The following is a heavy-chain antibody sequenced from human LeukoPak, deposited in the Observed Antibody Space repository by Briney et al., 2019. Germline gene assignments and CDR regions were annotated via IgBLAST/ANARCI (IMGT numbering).Heavy chain of an antibody. CDR3: ARGRPRHHVIVWGDAFDI. CDR2: IYYSGST. CDR1: GGSISSSSYY. D-gene: IGHD2/OR15-2a*01. J-gene: IGHJ3*02. Sequence: SETLSLTCTVSGGSISSSSYYWGWIRQPPGKGLEWIGSIYYSGSTYYNPSLKSRVTISVDTSKNQFSLKLSSVTAADTAVYYCARGRPRHHVIVWGDAFDIWGQGTMVTVSS. V-gene: IGHV4-39*01.